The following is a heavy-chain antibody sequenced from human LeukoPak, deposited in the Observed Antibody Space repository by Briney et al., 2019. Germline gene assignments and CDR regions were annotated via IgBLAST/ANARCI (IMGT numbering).Heavy chain of an antibody. CDR2: INWNGGSR. CDR1: GFTFDDYG. D-gene: IGHD3-10*01. Sequence: PGVSLRLSCAASGFTFDDYGMSWVRQAPGKGLEWVSGINWNGGSRGYADSVKGRFTISRDNAKNSLYLQMNSLRAEDTALYYCAKDVLLWFGETRNYGMDVWGQGTTVTVSS. CDR3: AKDVLLWFGETRNYGMDV. J-gene: IGHJ6*02. V-gene: IGHV3-20*04.